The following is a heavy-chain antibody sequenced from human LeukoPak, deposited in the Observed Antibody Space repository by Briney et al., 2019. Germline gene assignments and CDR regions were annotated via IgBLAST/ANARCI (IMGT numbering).Heavy chain of an antibody. CDR3: ATDLDGTTGTYYFDY. CDR2: IIPIFGTA. Sequence: SVKVSCKASGGTFSSYAISWVRQAPGQGLEWMGGIIPIFGTANYAQKFQGRVTITADESTSTAYMELSSLRSEDTAVYYCATDLDGTTGTYYFDYWGQGTLVTVSS. CDR1: GGTFSSYA. D-gene: IGHD1-1*01. V-gene: IGHV1-69*01. J-gene: IGHJ4*02.